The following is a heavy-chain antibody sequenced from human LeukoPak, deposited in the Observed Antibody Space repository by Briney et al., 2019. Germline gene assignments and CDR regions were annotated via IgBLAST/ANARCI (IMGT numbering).Heavy chain of an antibody. CDR3: ARTKPVTTMQYYFEY. V-gene: IGHV4-59*01. CDR2: IYYSGST. J-gene: IGHJ4*02. CDR1: GGSISSYY. D-gene: IGHD4-17*01. Sequence: PSETLSLTCTVSGGSISSYYWSWSRQPPGKGLEWSGDIYYSGSTNYNPSLKSRVTVSVDTSKNQFSLKLRYVTAADTAVYYCARTKPVTTMQYYFEYWGQGTLVTVSS.